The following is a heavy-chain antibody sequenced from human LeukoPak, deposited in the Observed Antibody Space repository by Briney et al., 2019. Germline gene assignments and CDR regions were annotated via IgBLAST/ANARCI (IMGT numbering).Heavy chain of an antibody. CDR1: GYTFTGYY. V-gene: IGHV1-2*02. J-gene: IGHJ6*02. D-gene: IGHD2-15*01. CDR3: ARGPDIVVVVAATPGDYYGMDV. CDR2: INPNSGGT. Sequence: ASVKVSCKASGYTFTGYYMHWVRQAPGQGLEWMGWINPNSGGTNYAQKFQGRVTMTGDTSISTAYMELSRLRSDDTAVYYCARGPDIVVVVAATPGDYYGMDVWGQGTTVTVSS.